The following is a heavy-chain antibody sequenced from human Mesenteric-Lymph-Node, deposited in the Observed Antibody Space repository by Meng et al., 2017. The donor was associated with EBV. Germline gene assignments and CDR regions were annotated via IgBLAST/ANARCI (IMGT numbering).Heavy chain of an antibody. CDR1: GFSFRDYY. CDR3: VKTGIAVAGALDS. V-gene: IGHV3-11*01. D-gene: IGHD6-19*01. CDR2: ISSSSDSI. Sequence: VGLGGGFAKPGGSLRLSCGASGFSFRDYYMSWIRQAPGKGLEWVSYISSSSDSIKYADSVKGRFTTSRDNAENSLYLQMNSLRAEDTAVYYCVKTGIAVAGALDSWGRGTLVTVSS. J-gene: IGHJ5*01.